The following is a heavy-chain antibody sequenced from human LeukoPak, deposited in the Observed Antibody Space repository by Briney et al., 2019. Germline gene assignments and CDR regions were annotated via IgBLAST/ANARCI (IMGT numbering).Heavy chain of an antibody. CDR2: ISAYNGNT. CDR1: GYTFTSYG. CDR3: ARTGPPRGATFRFFDY. D-gene: IGHD5-12*01. J-gene: IGHJ4*02. Sequence: ASVKVSCKASGYTFTSYGISWVRRAPGQGLEWMGWISAYNGNTNYAQKLQGRVTMTTDTSTSTAYMELRSLRSDDTAVYYCARTGPPRGATFRFFDYWGQGTLVTVSS. V-gene: IGHV1-18*01.